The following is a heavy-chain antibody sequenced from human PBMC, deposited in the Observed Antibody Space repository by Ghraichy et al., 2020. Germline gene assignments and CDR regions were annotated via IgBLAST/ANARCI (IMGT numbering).Heavy chain of an antibody. CDR3: ARRNPGVAGALDY. CDR1: GGSLNSDSHY. CDR2: VYSSGGS. V-gene: IGHV4-39*01. D-gene: IGHD3-10*01. Sequence: SQTLSLTCTVSGGSLNSDSHYWGWIRQPPGKGLEWIGSVYSSGGSFYSPSLKSRVTISLDTSRSQFSLQLSSVTAADTSLYFCARRNPGVAGALDYWGQGTLVTVSS. J-gene: IGHJ4*02.